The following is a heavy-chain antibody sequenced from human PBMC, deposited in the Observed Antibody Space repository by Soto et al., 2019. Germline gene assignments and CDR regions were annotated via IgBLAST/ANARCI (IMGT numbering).Heavy chain of an antibody. CDR3: PREGHGDCFDP. CDR1: GFTFSTYA. CDR2: ISDDGTNK. J-gene: IGHJ5*02. V-gene: IGHV3-30-3*01. Sequence: QVHLVESGGGVVQPGRSLRLSCAASGFTFSTYAMHWVRQAPGKGLEWVATISDDGTNKFYADSVKGRFTISRDNSKDTLYLQMNGLRPEDTAMYYCPREGHGDCFDPWGQGTLVTVSA. D-gene: IGHD3-10*01.